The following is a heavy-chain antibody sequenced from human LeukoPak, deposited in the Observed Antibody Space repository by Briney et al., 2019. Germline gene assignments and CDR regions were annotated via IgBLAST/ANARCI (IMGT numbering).Heavy chain of an antibody. CDR3: ARDLSSTSNWEFDY. CDR2: INLNSGGT. CDR1: GYTFTGYF. V-gene: IGHV1-2*06. Sequence: ASVKVSCKASGYTFTGYFMHWVRQAPGLGLEWMGRINLNSGGTYYAQNFQGRVTMTRDTSISTAYVELSRLTSDDTAVYYCARDLSSTSNWEFDYWGQGTLVTVSS. D-gene: IGHD1-26*01. J-gene: IGHJ4*02.